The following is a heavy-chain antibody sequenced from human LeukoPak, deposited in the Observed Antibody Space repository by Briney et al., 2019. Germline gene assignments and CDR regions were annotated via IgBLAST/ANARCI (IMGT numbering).Heavy chain of an antibody. D-gene: IGHD6-19*01. CDR3: AKDPPGRWYSSGWYFDY. J-gene: IGHJ4*02. Sequence: GGSLRLSCAASGFTFSSYAMSWVRQAPGKGLEWVSAISGSGGSTYYADSVKGRFTISRDNSKNTLYLQMNSLRAEDTAVYYCAKDPPGRWYSSGWYFDYWGQGTLVTVSS. CDR1: GFTFSSYA. CDR2: ISGSGGST. V-gene: IGHV3-23*01.